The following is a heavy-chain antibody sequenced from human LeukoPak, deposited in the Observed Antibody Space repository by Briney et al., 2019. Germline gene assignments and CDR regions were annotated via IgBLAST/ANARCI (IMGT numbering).Heavy chain of an antibody. J-gene: IGHJ4*02. CDR3: AARHRIAEACTNWFDY. D-gene: IGHD2-8*01. Sequence: SETLSLTRAVYGRSFRGYYCSWISQRPRKGLEWVGDINNSGTTNYNPSLKSRVTISVDTSKNQFSLKLSSVTAADTAVYYCAARHRIAEACTNWFDYWGQGTLVTVSS. CDR2: INNSGTT. V-gene: IGHV4-34*01. CDR1: GRSFRGYY.